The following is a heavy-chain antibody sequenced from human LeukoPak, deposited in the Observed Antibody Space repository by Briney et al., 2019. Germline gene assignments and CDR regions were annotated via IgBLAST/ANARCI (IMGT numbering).Heavy chain of an antibody. V-gene: IGHV3-11*01. CDR3: ARDPARMYFDY. CDR1: GFTFSDSY. D-gene: IGHD1-14*01. CDR2: ISSSGSTI. Sequence: GGSLRLSCAASGFTFSDSYMSWIRQAPGKGLEWVSYISSSGSTIYYADSVKGRFTISRDNAKNSLYLQMNSLRAEDTAVYYCARDPARMYFDYWGQGTLVTVSS. J-gene: IGHJ4*02.